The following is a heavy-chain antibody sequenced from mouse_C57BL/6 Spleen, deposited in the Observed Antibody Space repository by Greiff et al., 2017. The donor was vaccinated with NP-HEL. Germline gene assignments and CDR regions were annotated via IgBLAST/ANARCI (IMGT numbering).Heavy chain of an antibody. CDR3: AHGSRPFTDYAMDY. Sequence: QVTLKESGPGILQSSQTLSLTCSFSGFSLSTSGMGVSWIRQPSGKGLEWLAHIYWDDDKRYNPSLKSRLTISKDTSRNQVFLKITSVDTADTATYYCAHGSRPFTDYAMDYWGQGTSVTVSS. D-gene: IGHD1-1*01. CDR2: IYWDDDK. J-gene: IGHJ4*01. CDR1: GFSLSTSGMG. V-gene: IGHV8-12*01.